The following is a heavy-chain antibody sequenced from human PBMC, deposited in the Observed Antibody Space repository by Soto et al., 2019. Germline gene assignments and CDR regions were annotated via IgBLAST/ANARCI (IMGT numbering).Heavy chain of an antibody. Sequence: SLRLSCAASGFTFSSYGMHWVRQAPGKGLEWVAVIWYDGSNKYYADSVKGRFTISRDNSKNTLYLQMNSLRAEDTAVYYCARVRAFLGLPHYYYYYGMDVWGQGTTVTVSS. V-gene: IGHV3-33*01. CDR1: GFTFSSYG. CDR2: IWYDGSNK. D-gene: IGHD3-16*01. J-gene: IGHJ6*02. CDR3: ARVRAFLGLPHYYYYYGMDV.